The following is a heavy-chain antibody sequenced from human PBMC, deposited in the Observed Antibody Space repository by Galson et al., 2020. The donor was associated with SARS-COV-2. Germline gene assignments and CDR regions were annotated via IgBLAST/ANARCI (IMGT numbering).Heavy chain of an antibody. J-gene: IGHJ6*03. D-gene: IGHD6-13*01. Sequence: GESLKISCAASEFTFSSYTMNWVRQVPGKGLEWVSSITTFSTYINYVDSVKGRFTISRDNANNSLYLQMDSLRAGDTAVYFCARTGTPHYYYSYYMDVWGKGTTVTVSS. CDR3: ARTGTPHYYYSYYMDV. CDR1: EFTFSSYT. CDR2: ITTFSTYI. V-gene: IGHV3-21*01.